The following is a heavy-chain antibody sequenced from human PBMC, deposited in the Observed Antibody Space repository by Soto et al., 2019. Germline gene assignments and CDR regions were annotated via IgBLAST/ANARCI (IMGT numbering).Heavy chain of an antibody. V-gene: IGHV4-59*01. CDR1: GGSISSYY. J-gene: IGHJ4*02. CDR3: ARGRPQMSLSRIAVHHYDY. CDR2: IYYSGST. Sequence: PSETLSLTCTVSGGSISSYYWSWIRQPPGKGLEWIGYIYYSGSTNYNPSLKSRVTISVDTSKNQFFLKLSSVTAADTAVYYCARGRPQMSLSRIAVHHYDYWGQGTLVTVSS. D-gene: IGHD6-19*01.